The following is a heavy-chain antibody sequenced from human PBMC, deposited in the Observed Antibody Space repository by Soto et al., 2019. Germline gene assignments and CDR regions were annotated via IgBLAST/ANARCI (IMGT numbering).Heavy chain of an antibody. D-gene: IGHD1-26*01. Sequence: SETLSLTCTVSGGSISSYYWSWIRQPPGKGLEWIGYIYYSGSTNYNPSLKRRVTISVDTSKNQFSLKLSSVNAADTAVYYCARFLEDGGSLLHPYFDYWGQGTLVTVSS. CDR1: GGSISSYY. J-gene: IGHJ4*02. CDR2: IYYSGST. V-gene: IGHV4-59*12. CDR3: ARFLEDGGSLLHPYFDY.